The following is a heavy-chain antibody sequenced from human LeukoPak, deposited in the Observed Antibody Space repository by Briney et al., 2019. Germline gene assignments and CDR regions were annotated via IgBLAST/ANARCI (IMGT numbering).Heavy chain of an antibody. J-gene: IGHJ6*03. CDR2: ISSSGDTI. V-gene: IGHV3-48*03. CDR1: GFTFSSYE. Sequence: GGSLRLSCAASGFTFSSYEMNWVRQAPGKGLEWVSYISSSGDTIYYADSVKGRFTISRDNSKNTLYLQMNSLRAEDTAVYYCATMEGTEYSSSWHYYYMDVWGKGTTVTVSS. CDR3: ATMEGTEYSSSWHYYYMDV. D-gene: IGHD6-13*01.